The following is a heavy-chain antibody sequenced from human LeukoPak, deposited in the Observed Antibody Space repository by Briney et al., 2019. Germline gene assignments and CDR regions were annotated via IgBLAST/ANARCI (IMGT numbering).Heavy chain of an antibody. CDR3: ARGGFGSSPNFDY. CDR1: GGSISSSSYY. V-gene: IGHV4-39*07. D-gene: IGHD1-26*01. CDR2: IYYSGST. J-gene: IGHJ4*02. Sequence: SETLSLTCTVSGGSISSSSYYWGWIRQPPGKGLEWIGSIYYSGSTYYNPSLKSRVTISVDTSKNQFSLKLSSVTAADTAVYYCARGGFGSSPNFDYWGQGTLVTVSS.